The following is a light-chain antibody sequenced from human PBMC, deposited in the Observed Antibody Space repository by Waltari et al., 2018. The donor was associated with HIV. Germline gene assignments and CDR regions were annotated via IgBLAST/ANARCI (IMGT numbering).Light chain of an antibody. Sequence: SYELTQPPSVSVSPGQTARNTCSGDALPKQFAYWYQQKPGQAPVLVIYKDSERPSGIPERFSGSSSGTTVTVTISGVQAEDEADYYCQSADSSGTVVFGGGTKLTAL. CDR1: ALPKQF. CDR2: KDS. CDR3: QSADSSGTVV. V-gene: IGLV3-25*03. J-gene: IGLJ2*01.